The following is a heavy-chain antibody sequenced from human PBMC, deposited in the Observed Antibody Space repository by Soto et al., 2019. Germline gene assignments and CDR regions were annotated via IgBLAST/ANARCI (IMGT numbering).Heavy chain of an antibody. Sequence: EVQLVESGGGLVQPGGSLRLSCAASGFTLSNYAVNWVRQAPGKGLEWVSYISSDSRYIHYGDSVKGRFTISRDNARNSVYLQMNSLRDEDTAVYYCARIKLVEFFFINVDVYDIDVWGQGTPVTVSS. J-gene: IGHJ6*02. V-gene: IGHV3-48*02. CDR1: GFTLSNYA. CDR3: ARIKLVEFFFINVDVYDIDV. CDR2: ISSDSRYI. D-gene: IGHD3-16*01.